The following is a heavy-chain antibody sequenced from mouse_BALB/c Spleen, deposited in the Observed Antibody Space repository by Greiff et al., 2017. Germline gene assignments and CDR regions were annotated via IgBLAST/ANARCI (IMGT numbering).Heavy chain of an antibody. V-gene: IGHV1-87*01. J-gene: IGHJ4*01. Sequence: VQLQESGAELARPGASVKLSCKASGYTFTSYWMQWVKQRPGQGLEWIGAIYPGAGNTGYTQKFKGKATLTADKSSSTAYMQLSSLASEDSAVYYCARVGPYAMDYWGQGTSVTVSS. CDR3: ARVGPYAMDY. D-gene: IGHD4-1*01. CDR2: IYPGAGNT. CDR1: GYTFTSYW.